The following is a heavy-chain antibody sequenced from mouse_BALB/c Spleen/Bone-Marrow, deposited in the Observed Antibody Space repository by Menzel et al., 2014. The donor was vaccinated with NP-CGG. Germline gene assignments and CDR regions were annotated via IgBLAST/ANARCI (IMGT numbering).Heavy chain of an antibody. D-gene: IGHD1-3*01. J-gene: IGHJ3*01. CDR3: TRVLKYGNHWFAF. CDR1: GYTFTSYW. CDR2: IYPGSGNT. Sequence: LQQSGSELVRPGASVKLSCKASGYTFTSYWMHWVKQRPGQGLEWIGTIYPGSGNTNNDEKFKSKATLTVDTSSSTAYMQLSSLTSEDSAVYYCTRVLKYGNHWFAFWGQGTLVTVSA. V-gene: IGHV1S22*01.